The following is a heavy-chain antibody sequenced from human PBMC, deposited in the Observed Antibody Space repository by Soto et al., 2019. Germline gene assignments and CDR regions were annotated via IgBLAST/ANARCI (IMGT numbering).Heavy chain of an antibody. V-gene: IGHV3-23*01. CDR2: ISGDGSST. CDR3: AKDFRAPRIAAAGPPPDY. J-gene: IGHJ4*02. CDR1: GFTFSSYA. D-gene: IGHD6-13*01. Sequence: PGGSLRLSCAASGFTFSSYAMNWVRQAPGKGLEWVSGISGDGSSTFYADSVKGRFTISRDNSKNTVYLQMNSLRAEDTAVYYCAKDFRAPRIAAAGPPPDYWGQGTLVTVSS.